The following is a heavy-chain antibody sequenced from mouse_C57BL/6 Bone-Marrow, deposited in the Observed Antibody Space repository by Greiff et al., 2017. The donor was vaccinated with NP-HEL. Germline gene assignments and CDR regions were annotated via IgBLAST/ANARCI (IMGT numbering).Heavy chain of an antibody. J-gene: IGHJ4*01. CDR1: GYTFTSYW. CDR2: IYPSDSET. D-gene: IGHD2-14*01. V-gene: IGHV1-61*01. CDR3: AREDYYRGSMDY. Sequence: VQLQQPGAELVRPGSSVKLSCKASGYTFTSYWMDWVKQRPGQGLEWIGNIYPSDSETHYNQKFKDKATLTVDKSSSTAYMQLSSLTSEDSAVYYCAREDYYRGSMDYWGQGTSVTVSS.